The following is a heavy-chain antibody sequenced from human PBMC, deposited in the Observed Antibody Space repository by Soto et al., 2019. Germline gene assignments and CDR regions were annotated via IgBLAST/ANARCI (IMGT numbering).Heavy chain of an antibody. CDR2: ISGSGGST. V-gene: IGHV3-23*01. Sequence: GGSLRLSCAASGFTFSSYAMSWVRQAPGKGLEWVSAISGSGGSTYYADSVKGRFTISRDNSKNTLYLQMNSLRAEDTAVYYCAKPLDYSSYYYYAMDVWGKGTTVTVSS. J-gene: IGHJ6*04. CDR3: AKPLDYSSYYYYAMDV. D-gene: IGHD4-4*01. CDR1: GFTFSSYA.